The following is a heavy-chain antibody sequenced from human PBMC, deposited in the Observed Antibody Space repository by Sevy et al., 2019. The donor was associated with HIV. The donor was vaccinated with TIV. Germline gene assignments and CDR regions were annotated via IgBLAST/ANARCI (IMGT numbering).Heavy chain of an antibody. J-gene: IGHJ4*02. CDR1: GFTFSDYY. Sequence: GGSLRLSCAASGFTFSDYYMNWVRQAPGKGLEWVSPISGRSIYIHYADSARGRFTISRDNAKYSLYLQMNSLRADDTAVYFCARDGGCSSTSCLLYFDSWGQGALVTVSS. CDR2: ISGRSIYI. CDR3: ARDGGCSSTSCLLYFDS. V-gene: IGHV3-21*06. D-gene: IGHD2-2*01.